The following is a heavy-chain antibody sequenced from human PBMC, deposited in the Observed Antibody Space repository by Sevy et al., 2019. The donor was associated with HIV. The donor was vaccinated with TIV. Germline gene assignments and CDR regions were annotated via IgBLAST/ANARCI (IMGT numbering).Heavy chain of an antibody. CDR1: GFTFGDYA. CDR2: IRSKAYGGTT. Sequence: GGSLRLSCTASGFTFGDYAMSWFRQAPGKGLEWVGFIRSKAYGGTTEYAASVKGRFTISRDDSKSIAYLQMNSLKTEDTAVYYCTREGNYYDSSGYVDWFDPWGQGTLVTVSS. CDR3: TREGNYYDSSGYVDWFDP. V-gene: IGHV3-49*03. J-gene: IGHJ5*02. D-gene: IGHD3-22*01.